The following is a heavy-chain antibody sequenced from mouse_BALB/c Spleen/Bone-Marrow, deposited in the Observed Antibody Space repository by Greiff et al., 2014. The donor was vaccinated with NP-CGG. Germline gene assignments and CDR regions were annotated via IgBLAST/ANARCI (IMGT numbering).Heavy chain of an antibody. V-gene: IGHV14-3*02. Sequence: EVMLVESGAELVKPGASVKLSCTASGFNINDTYMHWVKQRPEQGLEWIGRIDPTNGYTKYNPKFQDKATITAYKSSNTAYLQLSSLTSEGTAVYYCASYCFGNSYGFAYWGQGTLVTVSA. CDR3: ASYCFGNSYGFAY. J-gene: IGHJ3*01. CDR2: IDPTNGYT. CDR1: GFNINDTY. D-gene: IGHD1-1*01.